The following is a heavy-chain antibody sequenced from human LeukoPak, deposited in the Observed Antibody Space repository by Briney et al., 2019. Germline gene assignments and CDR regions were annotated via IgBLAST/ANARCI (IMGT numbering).Heavy chain of an antibody. Sequence: GGSLRLSCAASGFTFSSYAMIWVRQAPGRGLEWVSAISSSGGSTYYSDSVKGRFTISRDNSKNTLYLQMSSLRAEDTAVYYCAKNYDSSGYYYYFGYWGQGTLVTVSS. CDR2: ISSSGGST. J-gene: IGHJ4*02. V-gene: IGHV3-23*01. D-gene: IGHD3-22*01. CDR1: GFTFSSYA. CDR3: AKNYDSSGYYYYFGY.